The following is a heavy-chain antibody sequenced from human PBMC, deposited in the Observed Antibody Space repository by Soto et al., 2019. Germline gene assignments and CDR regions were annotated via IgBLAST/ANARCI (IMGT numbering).Heavy chain of an antibody. J-gene: IGHJ6*02. V-gene: IGHV1-69*14. Sequence: QVQLVQSGAEVKKPGSSVKVSCKASGGTFSSYAISWVRQAPGQGLEWMGGIIPIFGTANYAQKFQGRVTITADKPTTTDXMELSSLRSEDTAVYYCASKYCISTSCYSYYGMDVWGQGTTVTVSS. D-gene: IGHD2-2*01. CDR3: ASKYCISTSCYSYYGMDV. CDR1: GGTFSSYA. CDR2: IIPIFGTA.